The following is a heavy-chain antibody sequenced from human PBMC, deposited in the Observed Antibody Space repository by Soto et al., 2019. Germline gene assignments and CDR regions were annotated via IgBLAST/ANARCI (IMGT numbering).Heavy chain of an antibody. D-gene: IGHD3-22*01. CDR1: GGTFSSYT. CDR3: ARDGYYDSSGYSIKGDAFDI. Sequence: QVQLVQSGAEVKKPGSSVKVSCKASGGTFSSYTISWVRQAPGQGLEWMGRIIPILGIANYAQKFQGRVTITADKSTSTAYRELSSLRSEDTAVYYCARDGYYDSSGYSIKGDAFDIWGQGTMVTVSS. V-gene: IGHV1-69*08. CDR2: IIPILGIA. J-gene: IGHJ3*02.